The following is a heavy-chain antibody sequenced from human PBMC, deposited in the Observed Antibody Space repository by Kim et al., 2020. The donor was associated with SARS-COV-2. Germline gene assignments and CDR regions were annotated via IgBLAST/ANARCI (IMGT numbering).Heavy chain of an antibody. J-gene: IGHJ6*03. Sequence: SETLSLTCAVYGGSFSGYYWSWIRQPPGKGLEWIGEINHSGSTNYNPSLKSRVTISVDTSKNQFSLKLSSVTAADTAVYYCARGEYSYGYRHYYYYMDVWGKGTTVTVSS. CDR1: GGSFSGYY. CDR2: INHSGST. V-gene: IGHV4-34*01. D-gene: IGHD5-18*01. CDR3: ARGEYSYGYRHYYYYMDV.